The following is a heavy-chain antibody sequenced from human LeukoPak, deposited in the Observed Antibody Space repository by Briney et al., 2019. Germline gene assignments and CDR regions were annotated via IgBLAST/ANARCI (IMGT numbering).Heavy chain of an antibody. Sequence: GASVKVSCKASGYTFTGYYMHWVRQAPGQGLEWMGGIIPIFGTANYAQKFQGRVTITADESTSTAYMELSSLRSEDTAVYYCARAPGYCSSTSCYWPRAYYYYMDVWGKGTTVTISS. CDR2: IIPIFGTA. J-gene: IGHJ6*03. V-gene: IGHV1-69*13. D-gene: IGHD2-2*01. CDR3: ARAPGYCSSTSCYWPRAYYYYMDV. CDR1: GYTFTGYY.